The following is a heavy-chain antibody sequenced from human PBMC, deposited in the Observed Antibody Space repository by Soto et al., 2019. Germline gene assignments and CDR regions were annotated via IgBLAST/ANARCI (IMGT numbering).Heavy chain of an antibody. V-gene: IGHV2-26*01. J-gene: IGHJ6*02. CDR2: IFSNDEK. CDR1: GVSLSDTTMG. CDR3: ARIHSITWGSYFYGMDV. Sequence: QVTLKESGPVLVKPSETLTLTCSVSGVSLSDTTMGVSWIRQPPRKDLEWLAHIFSNDEKSYSTSLKTRLTISKDTSRSQVVLTMTNMDPVDTATYYCARIHSITWGSYFYGMDVWGQGTTVTVSS. D-gene: IGHD3-16*01.